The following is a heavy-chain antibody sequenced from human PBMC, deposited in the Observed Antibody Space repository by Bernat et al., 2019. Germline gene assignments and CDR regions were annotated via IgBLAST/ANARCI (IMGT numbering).Heavy chain of an antibody. Sequence: EVQLVESGGGLVKPGGSLRLSRAASGFTFSNAWMNWVRQAPGKGLEWVGRIKSKTDGGTTDYAAPVKGRFTISRDDSKNTLYLQMNSLKTEDTAVYYCTTDLGVVDRNYYYGMDVWGQGTTVTVSS. V-gene: IGHV3-15*07. CDR2: IKSKTDGGTT. J-gene: IGHJ6*02. CDR1: GFTFSNAW. D-gene: IGHD2-15*01. CDR3: TTDLGVVDRNYYYGMDV.